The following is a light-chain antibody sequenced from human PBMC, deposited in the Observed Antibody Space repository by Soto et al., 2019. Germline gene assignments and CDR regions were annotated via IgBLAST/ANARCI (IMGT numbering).Light chain of an antibody. V-gene: IGKV1-27*01. CDR3: QKYSSVPV. CDR1: QDIRNF. Sequence: DIQMTQSPTSLSASVGDRVTITCRASQDIRNFVAWYQQKPGKAPKLLIYAASTLQSGVPSRFSGSRSGTDFTPTINSLQPEDVATYSCQKYSSVPVFGPGTKVEIK. J-gene: IGKJ3*01. CDR2: AAS.